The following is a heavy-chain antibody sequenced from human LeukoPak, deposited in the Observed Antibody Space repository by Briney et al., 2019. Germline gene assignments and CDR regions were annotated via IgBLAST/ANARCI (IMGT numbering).Heavy chain of an antibody. V-gene: IGHV1-69*05. CDR1: VGTFSSYA. Sequence: ASVKVSFKASVGTFSSYAISWVRQAPGQGLERMGGIIPIFGTANYAQNFQGRVTITTDESTSTAYMELSSLRSEDTAVYYCARDARAYCSSTSCPSWFDPWGQGTLVTVSS. CDR2: IIPIFGTA. J-gene: IGHJ5*02. CDR3: ARDARAYCSSTSCPSWFDP. D-gene: IGHD2-2*01.